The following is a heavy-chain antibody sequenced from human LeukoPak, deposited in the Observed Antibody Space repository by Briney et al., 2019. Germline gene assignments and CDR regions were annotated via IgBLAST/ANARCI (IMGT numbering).Heavy chain of an antibody. CDR3: AMEGYSGNYPAY. J-gene: IGHJ4*02. CDR2: ISSSSSYI. Sequence: GGSLRLSCAASGFTFSTYSMNWVRQAPGKGLEWVSSISSSSSYIYYADSVKGRFTISRDNSKNTLYLQMNSLRAEDTAVYYCAMEGYSGNYPAYWGQGTLVTVSS. V-gene: IGHV3-21*01. CDR1: GFTFSTYS. D-gene: IGHD1-26*01.